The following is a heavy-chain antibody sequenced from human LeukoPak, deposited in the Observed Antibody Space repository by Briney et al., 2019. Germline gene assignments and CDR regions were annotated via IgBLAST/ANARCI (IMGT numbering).Heavy chain of an antibody. CDR1: GGSFSGYY. V-gene: IGHV4-34*01. D-gene: IGHD3-3*01. J-gene: IGHJ4*02. Sequence: SETLSLTCAVYGGSFSGYYWSWIRQPPGKGLEWIGEINHSGSTNYNSSLKSRVTISVDTSKNQFSLKLSSVTAADTAVYYCARGTDFWSGYYFDYWGQGTLVTVSS. CDR3: ARGTDFWSGYYFDY. CDR2: INHSGST.